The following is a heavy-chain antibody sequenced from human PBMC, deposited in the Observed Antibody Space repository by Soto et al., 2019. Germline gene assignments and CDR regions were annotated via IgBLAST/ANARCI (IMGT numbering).Heavy chain of an antibody. CDR3: ATRSPPFDY. Sequence: QVQLVQSGPEVKKPGASVKVSCKTSGYTFTSYGITWVRQAPGQGLEWMGWITTDKGKTTYAQKFQGRVTMTTDTSTRTAYMELRSLRSDDTAVYYCATRSPPFDYWGQGTLVTVSS. J-gene: IGHJ4*02. CDR1: GYTFTSYG. V-gene: IGHV1-18*01. CDR2: ITTDKGKT.